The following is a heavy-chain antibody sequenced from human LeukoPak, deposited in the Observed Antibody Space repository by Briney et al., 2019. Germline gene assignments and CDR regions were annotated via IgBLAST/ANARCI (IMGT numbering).Heavy chain of an antibody. Sequence: PSETLSLTCTVSGGSISSDYWSWIRQPPGKGLEWIGYIYYSGSANYNPSLKSRVTISVDSSKNQFSLRLSSVTAADTVVYYCARVLAAALKPNYYYYYYMDVWGKGTTVTISS. J-gene: IGHJ6*03. CDR2: IYYSGSA. D-gene: IGHD6-13*01. CDR3: ARVLAAALKPNYYYYYYMDV. CDR1: GGSISSDY. V-gene: IGHV4-59*01.